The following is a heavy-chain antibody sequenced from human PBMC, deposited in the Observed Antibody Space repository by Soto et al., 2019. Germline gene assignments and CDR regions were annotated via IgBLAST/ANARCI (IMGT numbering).Heavy chain of an antibody. CDR3: ARDGRRYSSGWYYYYGMDV. J-gene: IGHJ6*02. D-gene: IGHD6-19*01. Sequence: SSVKHSCKASGGPLSNFAFLQVRQAAGKRFDWMGGIIPIFGTANYAQKFQGRVTITADESTSTAYMELSSLRSEDTAVYYCARDGRRYSSGWYYYYGMDVWGQGTTVTVSS. CDR1: GGPLSNFA. CDR2: IIPIFGTA. V-gene: IGHV1-69*01.